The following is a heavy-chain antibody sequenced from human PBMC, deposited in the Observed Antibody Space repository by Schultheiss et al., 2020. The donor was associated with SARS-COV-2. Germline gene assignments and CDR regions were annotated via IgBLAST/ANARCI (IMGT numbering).Heavy chain of an antibody. D-gene: IGHD2-2*01. V-gene: IGHV4-59*12. CDR3: ARGTDCSSTSCYWEYNWFDP. Sequence: SQTLSLTCTVSGGSISHYYWSWIRQPPGKGLEWIGYIYYSGSTNYNPSLKSRVTISVDTSKNQFSLKLSSVTAADTAVYYCARGTDCSSTSCYWEYNWFDPWGQGTLVTVSS. CDR2: IYYSGST. CDR1: GGSISHYY. J-gene: IGHJ5*02.